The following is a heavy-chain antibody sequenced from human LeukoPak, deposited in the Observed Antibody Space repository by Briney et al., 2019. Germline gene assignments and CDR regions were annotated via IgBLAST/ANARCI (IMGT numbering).Heavy chain of an antibody. D-gene: IGHD5-12*01. V-gene: IGHV3-30*03. Sequence: GGSLRLSCAASGFTFSSYGMHWVRQAPGKGLEWVAVISYDGSNKYYADSVKGRFTISRDNSKNTLYLQMNSLRAEDTAVYYCARDGYEEYYFDYWGQGTLVTVSS. CDR1: GFTFSSYG. J-gene: IGHJ4*02. CDR2: ISYDGSNK. CDR3: ARDGYEEYYFDY.